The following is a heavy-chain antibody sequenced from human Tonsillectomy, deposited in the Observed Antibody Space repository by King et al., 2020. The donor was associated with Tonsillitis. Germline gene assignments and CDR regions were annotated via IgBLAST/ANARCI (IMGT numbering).Heavy chain of an antibody. V-gene: IGHV3-15*07. Sequence: VQLVESGGGLVKPGGSLRLSCAASGFTLSNAWMNWVRQAPGKGLEWVGRVKSNIDVGPTDYAAPVKGRFTISRDDSKNTLYVHLHSLKTEDTAVYYCTTDRSQPTTGTISAFDICGEGATVTVYS. D-gene: IGHD4-17*01. J-gene: IGHJ3*02. CDR3: TTDRSQPTTGTISAFDI. CDR1: GFTLSNAW. CDR2: VKSNIDVGPT.